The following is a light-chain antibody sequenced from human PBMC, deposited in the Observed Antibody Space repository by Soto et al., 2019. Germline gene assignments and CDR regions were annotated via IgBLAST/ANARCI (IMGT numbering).Light chain of an antibody. Sequence: EIVMTQSPATLSVSPGERATLSCRASQSVGSDLAWYQQKPGQAPRLVIYDIFTRATGVPTRISGSGSGTDFTLTISRLEPEDFAVYYCQHYGFSPRWTFGQGTKVDIK. CDR1: QSVGSD. V-gene: IGKV3D-15*01. CDR2: DIF. CDR3: QHYGFSPRWT. J-gene: IGKJ1*01.